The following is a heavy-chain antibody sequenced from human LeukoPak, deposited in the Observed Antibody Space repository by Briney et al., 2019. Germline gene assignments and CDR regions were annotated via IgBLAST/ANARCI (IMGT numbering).Heavy chain of an antibody. Sequence: GGSLRLSCAASRFSFSAYPMGWVRRAPGKGLEWVSGISASGDVTFHADPVKGRFTISRDNSKNTLYLQMNGLRAEDTAEYYCAKSLLTAASGTGRAFDIWGQGTMVTVSS. CDR3: AKSLLTAASGTGRAFDI. J-gene: IGHJ3*02. CDR1: RFSFSAYP. D-gene: IGHD1-26*01. CDR2: ISASGDVT. V-gene: IGHV3-23*01.